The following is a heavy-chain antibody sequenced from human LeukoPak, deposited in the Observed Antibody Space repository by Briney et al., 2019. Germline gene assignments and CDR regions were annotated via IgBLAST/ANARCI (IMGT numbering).Heavy chain of an antibody. J-gene: IGHJ4*02. V-gene: IGHV3-7*01. CDR1: GFTFENYW. D-gene: IGHD3-3*01. CDR3: ARWAGFIDF. Sequence: GRSLRLSCAASGFTFENYWMHWVRQAPGKGPEWVANIKQDGSVEHYLDSVKGRFTISRDNAKNSLILQMNSLRAEDTAVYYCARWAGFIDFWGQGTQVTVSS. CDR2: IKQDGSVE.